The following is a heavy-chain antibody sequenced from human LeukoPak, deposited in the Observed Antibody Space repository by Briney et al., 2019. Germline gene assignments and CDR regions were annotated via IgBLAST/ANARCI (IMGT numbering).Heavy chain of an antibody. D-gene: IGHD5-18*01. CDR3: ARSRLWFIYYFDY. Sequence: SETLSLTCTVSGGSISSYYWSWIRQPPGKGLEWIGYIYYSGSTNYNPSLKSRVTISVDTSKSQFSLKLSSVTAADTAVYYCARSRLWFIYYFDYWGQGTLVTVSS. V-gene: IGHV4-59*01. CDR2: IYYSGST. CDR1: GGSISSYY. J-gene: IGHJ4*02.